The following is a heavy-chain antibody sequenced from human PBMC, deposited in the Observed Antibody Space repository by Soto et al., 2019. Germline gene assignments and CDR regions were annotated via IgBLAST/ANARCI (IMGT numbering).Heavy chain of an antibody. V-gene: IGHV3-30-3*01. D-gene: IGHD1-26*01. J-gene: IGHJ4*02. CDR1: GFTFSSYA. CDR2: ISYDGSNK. Sequence: QVQLVESGGGVVQPGRSLRLSCAASGFTFSSYAMHWVRQAPGKGLEWVAVISYDGSNKYYADSVKGRFTISRDNSKNTLYLQMNSLRAEDTAVYYCARETQGYSGSSRGGDYWGQGTLVTVSS. CDR3: ARETQGYSGSSRGGDY.